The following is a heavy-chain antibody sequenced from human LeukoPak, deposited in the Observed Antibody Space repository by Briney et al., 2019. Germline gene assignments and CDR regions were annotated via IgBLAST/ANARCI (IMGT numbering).Heavy chain of an antibody. CDR2: IYYSGST. D-gene: IGHD3-3*01. CDR1: GGSISSSSYY. Sequence: SETLSLTCTVSGGSISSSSYYWGWIRQPPGKGLEWIGSIYYSGSTYYNPSLKSRATISVDTSKNQFSLKLSSVTAADTAVYYCARIESLYYDFWSGSFDYWGQGTLVTVSS. J-gene: IGHJ4*02. CDR3: ARIESLYYDFWSGSFDY. V-gene: IGHV4-39*01.